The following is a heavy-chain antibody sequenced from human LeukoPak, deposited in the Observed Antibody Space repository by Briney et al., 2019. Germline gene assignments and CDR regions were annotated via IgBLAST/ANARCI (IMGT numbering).Heavy chain of an antibody. Sequence: ASVKVSCKASGYTFTGYYMHWVRQAPGQGLEWMGWINPNSGGTNYAQKFQGRVTMTRDTSISTAYMELSRPRSDDTAVYYCASNPHSSGWLLFDYWGQGTLVTVSS. D-gene: IGHD6-19*01. CDR1: GYTFTGYY. J-gene: IGHJ4*02. V-gene: IGHV1-2*02. CDR3: ASNPHSSGWLLFDY. CDR2: INPNSGGT.